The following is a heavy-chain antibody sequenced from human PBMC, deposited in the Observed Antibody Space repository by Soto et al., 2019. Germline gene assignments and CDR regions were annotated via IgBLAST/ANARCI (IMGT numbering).Heavy chain of an antibody. J-gene: IGHJ4*02. CDR3: ASSDPYYFFDY. Sequence: PSETLSVTCTVSGGSISGGGHYWGWIRQPPGKGLEWIGFMYYTGDTYYNPSLKSRLSISVDTSMIQFSLELTSVTAADTAVYYCASSDPYYFFDYWGLGTLVTVSS. V-gene: IGHV4-31*03. CDR1: GGSISGGGHY. D-gene: IGHD2-21*01. CDR2: MYYTGDT.